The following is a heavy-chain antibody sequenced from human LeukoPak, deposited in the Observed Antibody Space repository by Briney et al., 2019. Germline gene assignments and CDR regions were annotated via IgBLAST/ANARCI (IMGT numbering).Heavy chain of an antibody. CDR2: INHSGST. Sequence: KTSETLPLTCAVYGGSFSAYYWSWIRQPPGKRLEWIGEINHSGSTNYNPSLKSRVTILLDTSKNQFSLNLSSVTAADTAVYYCARRPRGVIIKSWFDSWGQGTLVTVSS. CDR3: ARRPRGVIIKSWFDS. CDR1: GGSFSAYY. V-gene: IGHV4-34*01. D-gene: IGHD3-10*01. J-gene: IGHJ5*01.